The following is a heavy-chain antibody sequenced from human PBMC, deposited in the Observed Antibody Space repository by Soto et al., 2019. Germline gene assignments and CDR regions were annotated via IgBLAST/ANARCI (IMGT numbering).Heavy chain of an antibody. Sequence: PSETLSLTCTVSGGSISSYYWSWIRQPPGRGLEWIGYIYYSGSTNYNPSLKSRVTISVDTSKNQFSLKLSSVTAADTAVYYCARHSDYRYYFDYWGQGTLVTVSS. CDR1: GGSISSYY. V-gene: IGHV4-59*12. J-gene: IGHJ4*02. D-gene: IGHD4-4*01. CDR2: IYYSGST. CDR3: ARHSDYRYYFDY.